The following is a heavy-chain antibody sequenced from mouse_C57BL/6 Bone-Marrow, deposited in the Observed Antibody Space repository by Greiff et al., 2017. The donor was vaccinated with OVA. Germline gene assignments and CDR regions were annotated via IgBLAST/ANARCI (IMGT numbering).Heavy chain of an antibody. CDR1: GFTFTDYY. J-gene: IGHJ1*03. CDR2: ISNKANGSTS. Sequence: DVQLVESGGGLVQPGGSLSLSCAASGFTFTDYYMSWVRQPPGKALEWLGFISNKANGSTSAYSVTVKGRFTISRDNSQSILYLQMNSLRAEDSAAYYCARAGDDDRWDFDGWGTGTTVTVAS. CDR3: ARAGDDDRWDFDG. V-gene: IGHV7-3*01. D-gene: IGHD2-3*01.